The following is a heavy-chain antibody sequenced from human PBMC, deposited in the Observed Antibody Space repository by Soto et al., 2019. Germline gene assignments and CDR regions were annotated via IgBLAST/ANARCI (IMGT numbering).Heavy chain of an antibody. CDR1: GFSFSSYG. Sequence: PGGSLRLSCAASGFSFSSYGMHWVRQAPGKGLEWVAVIWYDGSHKFYADSVKGRFTISRDKSKNTLYLQMNSLRAEDTAVYYCAKARQQWLVPKEYFQHWGQGTLVTVSS. V-gene: IGHV3-33*03. D-gene: IGHD6-19*01. J-gene: IGHJ1*01. CDR3: AKARQQWLVPKEYFQH. CDR2: IWYDGSHK.